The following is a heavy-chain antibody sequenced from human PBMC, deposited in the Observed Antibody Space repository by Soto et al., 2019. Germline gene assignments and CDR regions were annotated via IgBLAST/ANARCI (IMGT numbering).Heavy chain of an antibody. J-gene: IGHJ6*03. V-gene: IGHV3-48*01. D-gene: IGHD2-2*01. CDR3: ARDTLSDHYYYMDV. CDR2: ISSSSSTI. CDR1: GFTFSSYS. Sequence: LRLSCAASGFTFSSYSMNWVRQAPGKGLEWVSYISSSSSTIYYADSVKGRFTISRDNAKNSLYLQMNSLRAEDTAVYYCARDTLSDHYYYMDVWGKGTTVTVSS.